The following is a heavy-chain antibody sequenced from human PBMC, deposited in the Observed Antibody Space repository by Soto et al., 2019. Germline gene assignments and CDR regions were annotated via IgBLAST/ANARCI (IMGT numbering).Heavy chain of an antibody. CDR2: IYPGDSDI. CDR3: ARHSEAVAASD. J-gene: IGHJ4*02. Sequence: EVQLVQSGTEVKEPGESLKISCEASGYTFTSYWIGWVRQMPGKGLEWMGIIYPGDSDIRYSPSFRGQVTISADKSIDTAYLQWSSLKASDTATYYCARHSEAVAASDWGQGTLVTVSS. D-gene: IGHD6-19*01. CDR1: GYTFTSYW. V-gene: IGHV5-51*01.